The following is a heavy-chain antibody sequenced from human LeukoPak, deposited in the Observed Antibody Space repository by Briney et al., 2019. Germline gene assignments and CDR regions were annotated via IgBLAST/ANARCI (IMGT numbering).Heavy chain of an antibody. Sequence: SETLSLTYAVYGGSFSGYYWSWIRQPPGKGLEWIGEINHSGSTNYNPSLKSRVTISVDTSKNQFSLKLSSVTAADTAVYYCARGYLSGSCYSDWGQGTLVTVSS. CDR1: GGSFSGYY. CDR3: ARGYLSGSCYSD. CDR2: INHSGST. V-gene: IGHV4-34*01. D-gene: IGHD2-15*01. J-gene: IGHJ4*02.